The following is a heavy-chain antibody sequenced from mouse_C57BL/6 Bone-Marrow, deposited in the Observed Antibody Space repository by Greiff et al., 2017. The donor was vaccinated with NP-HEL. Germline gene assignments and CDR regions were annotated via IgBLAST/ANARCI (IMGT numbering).Heavy chain of an antibody. CDR3: ARDSHRGTFAY. CDR2: INYDGSST. Sequence: EVKLVESEGGLVQPGSSMKLSCTASGFTFSDYYMAWVRQVPEKGLEWVANINYDGSSTYYLDPLKSRFIISRDNAKNILYLQMSSLKSEDTATYYCARDSHRGTFAYWGQGTLVTVSA. J-gene: IGHJ3*01. V-gene: IGHV5-16*01. CDR1: GFTFSDYY. D-gene: IGHD3-3*01.